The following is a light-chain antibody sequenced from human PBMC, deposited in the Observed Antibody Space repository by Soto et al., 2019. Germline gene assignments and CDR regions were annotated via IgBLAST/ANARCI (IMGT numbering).Light chain of an antibody. CDR2: DVS. Sequence: QSVLTQPASVSGCPGQSITSSCTGASSDIGDSNYVSWYQQHPGKAPKLVIYDVSNRPSGVSNRFSGSKSANTASLTISGLQAEDEADYYCSSFRSSSTSYVFGTGTKVPVL. J-gene: IGLJ1*01. V-gene: IGLV2-14*03. CDR3: SSFRSSSTSYV. CDR1: SSDIGDSNY.